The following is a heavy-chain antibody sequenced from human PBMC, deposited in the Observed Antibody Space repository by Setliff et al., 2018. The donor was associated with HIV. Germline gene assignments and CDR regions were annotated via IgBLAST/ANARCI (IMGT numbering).Heavy chain of an antibody. CDR2: ISSDSSTI. CDR1: GFTFSTYT. Sequence: GGSLRLSCAASGFTFSTYTMNWVRQAPGKGLEWVSYISSDSSTIYYADSVKGRFTISRDNAENSLYLQMNSLRAEDTAVYYCARDRSVRDYNYHYLDVWGKGTTVTVSS. V-gene: IGHV3-48*01. D-gene: IGHD2-15*01. CDR3: ARDRSVRDYNYHYLDV. J-gene: IGHJ6*03.